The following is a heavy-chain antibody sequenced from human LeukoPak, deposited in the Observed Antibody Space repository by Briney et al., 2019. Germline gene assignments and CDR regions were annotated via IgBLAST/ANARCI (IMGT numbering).Heavy chain of an antibody. D-gene: IGHD6-13*01. CDR1: GGSFSGYY. CDR3: ASGSSSWY. Sequence: PSETLSLTCAVYGGSFSGYYWSWIRQPPGKGLEWIEEINHSGSTNYNPSLKSRVTISVDTSKNQFSLKLSSVTAADTAVYYCASGSSSWYWGQGTLVTVSS. J-gene: IGHJ4*02. V-gene: IGHV4-34*01. CDR2: INHSGST.